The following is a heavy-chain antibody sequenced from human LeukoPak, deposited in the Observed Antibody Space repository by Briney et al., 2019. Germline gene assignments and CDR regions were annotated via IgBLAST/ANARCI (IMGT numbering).Heavy chain of an antibody. J-gene: IGHJ5*02. D-gene: IGHD6-13*01. CDR3: ARERGGQHPHRFDP. Sequence: GGSLRLSCAASGFTFSSYSMNWVRQAPGKGLEWVSSISSSSSYIYYADSVKGRFTISRDNAKNSLYLQMNSLRAEDTAVYYCARERGGQHPHRFDPWGQGTLVTVSS. CDR2: ISSSSSYI. V-gene: IGHV3-21*01. CDR1: GFTFSSYS.